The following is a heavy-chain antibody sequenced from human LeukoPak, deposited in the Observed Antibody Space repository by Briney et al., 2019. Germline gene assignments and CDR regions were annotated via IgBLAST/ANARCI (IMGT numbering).Heavy chain of an antibody. V-gene: IGHV1-8*01. D-gene: IGHD6-13*01. CDR1: GYTFTSYD. J-gene: IGHJ6*02. Sequence: RASVKVSCKASGYTFTSYDINWVRQATGQGLEWMGWMNPNSGNTGYAQKFQGRVTMTRNTSISTAYMELSSLRSEDTAVYYCARDPPGQQLVSYGMDVWGQGTTVTVSS. CDR3: ARDPPGQQLVSYGMDV. CDR2: MNPNSGNT.